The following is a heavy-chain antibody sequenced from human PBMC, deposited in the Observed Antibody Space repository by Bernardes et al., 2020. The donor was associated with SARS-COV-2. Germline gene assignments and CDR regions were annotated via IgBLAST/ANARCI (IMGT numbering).Heavy chain of an antibody. J-gene: IGHJ6*02. V-gene: IGHV1-24*01. D-gene: IGHD4-17*01. CDR3: ATDRGYGDYEGRTYYYYYGMDV. CDR2: FDPEDGET. Sequence: ASVKVSCKVSGYTLTELSMHWVRQAPGKGLEWMGGFDPEDGETIYAQKFQGRVTMTEDTSTDTAYMELSSLRSEDTAVYYCATDRGYGDYEGRTYYYYYGMDVWGQGTTVTVSS. CDR1: GYTLTELS.